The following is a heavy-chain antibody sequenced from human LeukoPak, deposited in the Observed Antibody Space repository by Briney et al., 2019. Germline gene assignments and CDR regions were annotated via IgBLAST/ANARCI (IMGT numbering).Heavy chain of an antibody. CDR1: GFTFSSYS. J-gene: IGHJ4*02. V-gene: IGHV3-48*04. CDR2: ISSSSSTI. CDR3: ARDLGAYSGSYYPPDY. D-gene: IGHD1-26*01. Sequence: GGSLRLSCAASGFTFSSYSMNWVRQAPGKGLEWVSYISSSSSTIYYADSVKGRFTISRDNAKNSLYLQMNGLRAEDTAVYYCARDLGAYSGSYYPPDYWGQGTLVTVSS.